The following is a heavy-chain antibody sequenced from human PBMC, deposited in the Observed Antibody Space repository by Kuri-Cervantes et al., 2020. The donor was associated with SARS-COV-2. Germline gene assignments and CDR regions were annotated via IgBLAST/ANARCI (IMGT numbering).Heavy chain of an antibody. CDR1: GGPFSGYY. CDR2: INHSGST. Sequence: ESLKISCGVYGGPFSGYYWSWIRQPPGKGLEWIGEINHSGSTNFNPSLKSRVTISVDTSKNQFSLKLSSVTAADTAVYYCAGRHTRGATNYWGQGTLVTVSS. CDR3: AGRHTRGATNY. D-gene: IGHD4/OR15-4a*01. V-gene: IGHV4-34*01. J-gene: IGHJ4*02.